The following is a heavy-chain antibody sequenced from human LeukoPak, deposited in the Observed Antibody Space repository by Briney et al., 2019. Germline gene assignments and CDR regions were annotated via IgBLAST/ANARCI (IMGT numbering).Heavy chain of an antibody. V-gene: IGHV3-48*03. CDR3: ARETNDSLFDY. CDR1: GFTFSSYE. CDR2: ITSSCSNR. Sequence: GGSLRLFCAASGFTFSSYEMNWVRQAPGKGLEWVSYITSSCSNRYYADSVKGRFTISRDNAKNAVYLQMNRLRAKDMAVYYCARETNDSLFDYWGQGTLVTVSS. J-gene: IGHJ4*02. D-gene: IGHD3-22*01.